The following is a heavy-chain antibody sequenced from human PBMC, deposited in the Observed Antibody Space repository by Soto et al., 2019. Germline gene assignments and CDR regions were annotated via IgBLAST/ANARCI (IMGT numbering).Heavy chain of an antibody. CDR3: AREVVETSSLWLDP. V-gene: IGHV1-8*02. Sequence: ASVKVSCKTSGYTFGSYVTTRVRQAPGQGLEWIGWMNTNTNTTDSAEVFEGRVSLTWDTSISTAYMQLNSLKIDDTAVYYCAREVVETSSLWLDPWGQGTLVTVSS. D-gene: IGHD6-6*01. CDR1: GYTFGSYV. CDR2: MNTNTNTT. J-gene: IGHJ5*02.